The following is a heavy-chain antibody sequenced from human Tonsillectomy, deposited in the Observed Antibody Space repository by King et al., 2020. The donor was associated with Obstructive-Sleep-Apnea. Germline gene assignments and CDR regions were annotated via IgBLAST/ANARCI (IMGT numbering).Heavy chain of an antibody. V-gene: IGHV4-4*02. J-gene: IGHJ4*02. CDR2: IHHSGCT. D-gene: IGHD2-2*01. Sequence: VQLQESGPGLVKPSGTLSLTCTVSGGSISDNNWWNWVRQPPGQGLEWIGEIHHSGCTNYNPSLKSRLTISVDNSKNQFSLKLNSVTAADTAVYYCARIIPGAGRDYWGQGTLVTVSS. CDR1: GGSISDNNW. CDR3: ARIIPGAGRDY.